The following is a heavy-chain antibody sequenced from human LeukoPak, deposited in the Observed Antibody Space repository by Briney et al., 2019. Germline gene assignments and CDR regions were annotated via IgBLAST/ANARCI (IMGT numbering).Heavy chain of an antibody. J-gene: IGHJ4*02. D-gene: IGHD3-3*01. CDR3: AREWRPGTVFDY. CDR2: IYYSGST. Sequence: GSLRLSCAASGFTFSSYWMSWIRQPPGKGLEWIGYIYYSGSTNYNPSLKSRVTISVDTSKNQFSLKLSSVTAADTAVYYCAREWRPGTVFDYWGQGTLVTVSS. V-gene: IGHV4-59*12. CDR1: GFTFSSYW.